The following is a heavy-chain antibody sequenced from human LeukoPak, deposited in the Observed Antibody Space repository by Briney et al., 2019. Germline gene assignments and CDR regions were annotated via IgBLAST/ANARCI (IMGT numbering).Heavy chain of an antibody. CDR3: ARALGYCSGGSCPIYCYYGMDV. J-gene: IGHJ6*02. V-gene: IGHV3-23*01. CDR1: GFTVSSNY. Sequence: PGGSLRLSCAASGFTVSSNYMSWVRQAPGKGLEWVSAISGSGGSTYYADSVKGRFTISRDNSKNTLYLQMNSLRAEDTAVYYCARALGYCSGGSCPIYCYYGMDVWGQGTTVTVSS. D-gene: IGHD2-15*01. CDR2: ISGSGGST.